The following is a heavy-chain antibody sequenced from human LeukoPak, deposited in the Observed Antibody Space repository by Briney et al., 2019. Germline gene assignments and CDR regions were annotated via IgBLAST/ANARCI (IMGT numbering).Heavy chain of an antibody. CDR2: IYSSGST. CDR1: GSSIGGYF. D-gene: IGHD3-3*01. CDR3: ANYKRGAVFGVVKFGDYYYYMDV. J-gene: IGHJ6*03. Sequence: PSETLSLTCSVSGSSIGGYFWSWIRQPAGKGLEWIGRIYSSGSTNYNPSLRSRVTMSVDTSKNQFSLTLSSVTAADTGVYYCANYKRGAVFGVVKFGDYYYYMDVWGKGTTVTVSS. V-gene: IGHV4-4*07.